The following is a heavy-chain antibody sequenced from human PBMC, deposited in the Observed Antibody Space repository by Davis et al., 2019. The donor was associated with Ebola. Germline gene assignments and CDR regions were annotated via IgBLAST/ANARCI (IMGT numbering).Heavy chain of an antibody. D-gene: IGHD5-18*01. V-gene: IGHV3-23*01. Sequence: GESLKISCTDSVITFSSYAMTWVRQAPGKGLEWVSAISGSGGSTYYADSVKGRFTISRDNSKKTLYLQMNSLRAEDTAVYYCASLAGGGYSSRFSPLSFLGVATIRPFFDYWGQGTLVTVSS. CDR3: ASLAGGGYSSRFSPLSFLGVATIRPFFDY. CDR1: VITFSSYA. CDR2: ISGSGGST. J-gene: IGHJ4*02.